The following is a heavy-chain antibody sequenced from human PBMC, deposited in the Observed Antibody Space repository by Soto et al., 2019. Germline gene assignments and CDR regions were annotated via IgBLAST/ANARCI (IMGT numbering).Heavy chain of an antibody. CDR2: ISYDGTNK. Sequence: PGGSLRLSCEGSGFFFSYYGMHWVRQAPGKGLEWVAVISYDGTNKYYGDSAKGRFTIARDNSRNTLYLEMNSLSEEDTAVYYCSKDAGGTTPHGPSLGAWYFYYGMDVWGPGTTVTVSS. V-gene: IGHV3-30*18. CDR3: SKDAGGTTPHGPSLGAWYFYYGMDV. CDR1: GFFFSYYG. J-gene: IGHJ6*02. D-gene: IGHD3-16*01.